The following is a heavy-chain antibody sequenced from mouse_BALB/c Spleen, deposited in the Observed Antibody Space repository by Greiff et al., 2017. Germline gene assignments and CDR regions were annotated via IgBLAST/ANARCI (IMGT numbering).Heavy chain of an antibody. Sequence: DVQLQESGAELVKPGASVKLSCTASGFNIKDTYMHWVKQRPEQGLEWIGRIDPANGNTKYDPKFQGKATITADTSSNTAYLQLSSLTSEDTAVYYCASYGSFAYWGQGTLVTVSA. V-gene: IGHV14-3*02. CDR2: IDPANGNT. J-gene: IGHJ3*01. CDR3: ASYGSFAY. D-gene: IGHD1-2*01. CDR1: GFNIKDTY.